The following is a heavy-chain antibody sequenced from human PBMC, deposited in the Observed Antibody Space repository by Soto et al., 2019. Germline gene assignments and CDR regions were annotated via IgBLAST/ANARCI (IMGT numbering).Heavy chain of an antibody. V-gene: IGHV3-21*01. CDR3: ARRLRGSGSYAFDI. CDR2: ISSSSSYI. D-gene: IGHD3-10*01. J-gene: IGHJ3*02. CDR1: GFTFSSYS. Sequence: GGSLRLSCAASGFTFSSYSMNWVRQAPGKGLEWVSSISSSSSYIYYADSVKGRFTISRDNAKNSLYLQMNSLRAEDTAVYYCARRLRGSGSYAFDIWGQGTMVTVSS.